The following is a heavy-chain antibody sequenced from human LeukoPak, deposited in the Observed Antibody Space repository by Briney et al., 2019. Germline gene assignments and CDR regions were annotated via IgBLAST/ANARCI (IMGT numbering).Heavy chain of an antibody. CDR2: INAGNGNT. Sequence: WASVKVSCKASGYTFTIYAMHWVRQAPGQRLEWMGWINAGNGNTKYSQKFQGRVTITRDTSASTAYMELSSLRSEDTAVYYCARDLFLAAAGMLFDPWGQGTLVTVSS. CDR1: GYTFTIYA. V-gene: IGHV1-3*01. D-gene: IGHD6-13*01. J-gene: IGHJ5*02. CDR3: ARDLFLAAAGMLFDP.